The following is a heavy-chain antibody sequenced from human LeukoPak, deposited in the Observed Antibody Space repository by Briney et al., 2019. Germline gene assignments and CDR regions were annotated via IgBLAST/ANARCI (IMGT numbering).Heavy chain of an antibody. Sequence: ADTVSLTCSVSGGPLSRSIYYGGWIRQPRGEGLEWMGSIYYSGSTSHTPSHKSRVPISVDTSKHPFSLKLSSVTPADTAVYYCASRDVSEGIAAAGKVWGQGTLVTVSS. CDR2: IYYSGST. D-gene: IGHD6-13*01. CDR1: GGPLSRSIYY. J-gene: IGHJ4*02. V-gene: IGHV4-39*07. CDR3: ASRDVSEGIAAAGKV.